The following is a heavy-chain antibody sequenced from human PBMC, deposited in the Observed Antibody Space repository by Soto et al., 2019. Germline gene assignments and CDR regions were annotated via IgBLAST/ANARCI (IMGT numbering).Heavy chain of an antibody. D-gene: IGHD6-6*01. Sequence: TLSLTCTVSGGSISSDDYYWSWIRQPPGKGLGWIGYIYYNGRTDYNPSLKSRVIISIDTSKNQFSLNLNSVSAADTAVYYCARDRSNSPDYFDYWGQGTLVTVSS. CDR2: IYYNGRT. CDR1: GGSISSDDYY. V-gene: IGHV4-30-4*01. J-gene: IGHJ4*02. CDR3: ARDRSNSPDYFDY.